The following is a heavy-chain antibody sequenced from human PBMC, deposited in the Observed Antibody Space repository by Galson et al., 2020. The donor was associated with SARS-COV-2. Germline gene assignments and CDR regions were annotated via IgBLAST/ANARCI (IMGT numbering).Heavy chain of an antibody. CDR3: TRHALVPGTHFGI. V-gene: IGHV5-51*01. Sequence: GESLKISCKGSAYSFSKFWIGWVRQMPGQGLEYMGVIYPDDSDTIYSPSFQGQVTISADKSISTAYLPWSHLKASDTAMDYCTRHALVPGTHFGIWGQGTLVTVSS. CDR1: AYSFSKFW. CDR2: IYPDDSDT. J-gene: IGHJ4*02. D-gene: IGHD1-1*01.